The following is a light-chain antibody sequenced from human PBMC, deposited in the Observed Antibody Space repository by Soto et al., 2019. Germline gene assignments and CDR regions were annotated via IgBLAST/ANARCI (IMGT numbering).Light chain of an antibody. J-gene: IGLJ1*01. CDR2: EGS. V-gene: IGLV2-23*01. CDR1: SSDVGSYNL. Sequence: QSVLTQPASVSGSPGQSITISCTGTSSDVGSYNLVSWYQQHPGKAPKLMIYEGSKRPSGVSNRFSGSKSGNTASLTISGLQAEDEADYYCCSYAGSRTLNYVFGTGTKVTVL. CDR3: CSYAGSRTLNYV.